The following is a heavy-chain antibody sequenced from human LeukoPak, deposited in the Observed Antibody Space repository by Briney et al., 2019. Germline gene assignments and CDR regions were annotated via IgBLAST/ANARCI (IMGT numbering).Heavy chain of an antibody. CDR3: ARSLRLLGYCSSTSCYDAFDI. Sequence: ASVKVSCKASGYTFTGYYMHWVRQAPGRGLEWMGWINPNSGGTNYAQKFQGRVTMTRDTSISTAYMELSRLRSDDTAIYYCARSLRLLGYCSSTSCYDAFDIWGQGTVVTVSS. CDR2: INPNSGGT. D-gene: IGHD2-2*01. CDR1: GYTFTGYY. V-gene: IGHV1-2*02. J-gene: IGHJ3*02.